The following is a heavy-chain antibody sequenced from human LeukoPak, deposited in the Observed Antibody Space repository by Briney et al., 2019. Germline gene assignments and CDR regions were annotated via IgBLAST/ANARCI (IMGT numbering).Heavy chain of an antibody. J-gene: IGHJ4*02. CDR1: GFTFDDYG. CDR3: ARFESGYYYGYFDY. D-gene: IGHD5-18*01. Sequence: GGSLRLSCAASGFTFDDYGMSWVRQAPGKGLEWVSGINWNGGSTGYADSVKGRFTISRDNANNALYLQMNSLRAEDTAFYYCARFESGYYYGYFDYWGQGTLVTVSS. CDR2: INWNGGST. V-gene: IGHV3-20*04.